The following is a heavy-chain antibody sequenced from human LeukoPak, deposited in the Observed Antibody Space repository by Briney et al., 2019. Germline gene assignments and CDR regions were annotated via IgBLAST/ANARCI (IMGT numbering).Heavy chain of an antibody. D-gene: IGHD1-26*01. CDR2: ISGDGGST. CDR3: AKCRSYSRSWTDY. CDR1: EFTFSSYA. Sequence: GGSLRLSCAASEFTFSSYAMSWVRQAPGKGLEWVSVISGDGGSTYYADSVKGRFTISRDNSKNTLYLQMNSLRAGDTAVYYCAKCRSYSRSWTDYWGQGTLVTVSS. V-gene: IGHV3-23*01. J-gene: IGHJ4*02.